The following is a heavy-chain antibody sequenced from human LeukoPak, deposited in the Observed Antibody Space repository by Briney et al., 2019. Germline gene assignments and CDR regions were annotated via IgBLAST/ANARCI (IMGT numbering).Heavy chain of an antibody. J-gene: IGHJ5*02. D-gene: IGHD2-2*01. V-gene: IGHV1-2*02. CDR3: AREGSIVVVPAASGPPTLINWFDP. Sequence: GASVKVSCKASGYTFTGYYMHWVRQAPGQGLEWMGWINPNSGGTNYAQKFQGRVTMTRDTSISTAYMELSRLRSDDTAVYYCAREGSIVVVPAASGPPTLINWFDPWGQGTLVTVSS. CDR1: GYTFTGYY. CDR2: INPNSGGT.